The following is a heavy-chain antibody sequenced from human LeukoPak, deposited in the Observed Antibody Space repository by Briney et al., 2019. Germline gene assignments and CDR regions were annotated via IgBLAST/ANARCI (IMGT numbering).Heavy chain of an antibody. CDR1: GGSISSYY. CDR2: IYYSVNT. J-gene: IGHJ4*02. Sequence: NPSETLSLTCTVSGGSISSYYWSWIRQPPGKGLEWIGYIYYSVNTKYNPSLKSRVTIVVDKSKNQVSLKLSSVTAADTAVYYCARVGDSSYGYTVDYWGQGTLVTVSS. D-gene: IGHD5-18*01. V-gene: IGHV4-59*01. CDR3: ARVGDSSYGYTVDY.